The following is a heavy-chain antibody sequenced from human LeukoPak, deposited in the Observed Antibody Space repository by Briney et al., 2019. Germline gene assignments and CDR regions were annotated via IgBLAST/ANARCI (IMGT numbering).Heavy chain of an antibody. CDR2: ISSSSSYI. V-gene: IGHV3-21*04. J-gene: IGHJ4*02. CDR1: GFTFSSYS. CDR3: ARPSYSSGWRTGEFDY. Sequence: PGGSLRLSCAASGFTFSSYSMNWVRQAPGKGLEWVSSISSSSSYIYYADSVKGRFTISRDNAKNSLYLQMNSLRAEDTALYYCARPSYSSGWRTGEFDYWGQGTLVTVSS. D-gene: IGHD6-19*01.